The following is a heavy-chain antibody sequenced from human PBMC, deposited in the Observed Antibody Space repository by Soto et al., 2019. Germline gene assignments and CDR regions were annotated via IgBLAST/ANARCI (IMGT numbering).Heavy chain of an antibody. CDR2: ISGSGGST. Sequence: EVQLLESGGGLVQPGGSLRLSCAASGFTFSSYGMSWVRQAPGKGLEWVSAISGSGGSTYYADSVKGRFTISRDNSKNTLYLQMNSLRAEDTAVYYCAKAVYGGNLPIDYWGQGTLVTVSS. J-gene: IGHJ4*02. D-gene: IGHD4-17*01. V-gene: IGHV3-23*01. CDR3: AKAVYGGNLPIDY. CDR1: GFTFSSYG.